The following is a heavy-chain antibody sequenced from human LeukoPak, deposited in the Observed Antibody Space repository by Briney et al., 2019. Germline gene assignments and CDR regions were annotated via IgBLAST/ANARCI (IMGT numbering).Heavy chain of an antibody. V-gene: IGHV4-59*08. J-gene: IGHJ4*02. CDR3: ARGAAWLAGIDY. Sequence: ETLSLTCTVSGGSISSYYWSWIRQPPGKGLEWIGYIYYSGSTNYNPSLKSRVTISVDTSKNQFSLKLSSVTAADTAVYYCARGAAWLAGIDYWGQGTLVIVSS. D-gene: IGHD6-19*01. CDR1: GGSISSYY. CDR2: IYYSGST.